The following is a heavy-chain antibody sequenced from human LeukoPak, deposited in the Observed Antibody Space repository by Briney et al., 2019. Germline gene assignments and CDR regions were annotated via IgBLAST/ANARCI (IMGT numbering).Heavy chain of an antibody. CDR3: ASDRVFYGLDV. Sequence: PGGSLRLSRAASGFTFSSYWMHWVRQAPGKGLMWVSRIKSDGSETSYADSVKGRFTISRDNARNTLYLQMNSLRPEDTAIYYCASDRVFYGLDVWGQGTTVTVSS. CDR2: IKSDGSET. V-gene: IGHV3-74*01. CDR1: GFTFSSYW. J-gene: IGHJ6*02.